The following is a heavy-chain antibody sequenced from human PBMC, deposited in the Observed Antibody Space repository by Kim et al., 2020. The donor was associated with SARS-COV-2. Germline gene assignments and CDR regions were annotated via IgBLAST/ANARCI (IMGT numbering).Heavy chain of an antibody. CDR3: ARDRGRSYGLLRYYYGMDV. Sequence: GGSLRLSCAASGFTFSSYSMNWVRQAPGKGLEWVSYISSSSSTIYYADSVKGRFTISRDNAKNSLYLQMNSLRAEDTAVYYCARDRGRSYGLLRYYYGMDVWGQGTTVTVSS. CDR1: GFTFSSYS. CDR2: ISSSSSTI. J-gene: IGHJ6*02. V-gene: IGHV3-48*04. D-gene: IGHD5-18*01.